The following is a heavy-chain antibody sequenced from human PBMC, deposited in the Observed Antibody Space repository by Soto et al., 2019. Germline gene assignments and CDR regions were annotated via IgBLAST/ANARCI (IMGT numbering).Heavy chain of an antibody. CDR3: ARDPQEYWTSYWFVT. Sequence: GASVKVSCKASGYDFNIYGIYWVRQAPVQGLELMGWISAYDGKTTYAEKFQGRVTMTTDASTSTAYMELWSLRSDDTAVYYCARDPQEYWTSYWFVTWGQGTLLTVSS. CDR1: GYDFNIYG. V-gene: IGHV1-18*01. J-gene: IGHJ5*02. D-gene: IGHD3-10*01. CDR2: ISAYDGKT.